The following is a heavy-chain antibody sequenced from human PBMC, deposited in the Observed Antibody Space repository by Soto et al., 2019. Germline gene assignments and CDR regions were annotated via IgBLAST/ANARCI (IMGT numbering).Heavy chain of an antibody. J-gene: IGHJ1*01. V-gene: IGHV3-11*01. CDR2: ISSSGGGT. Sequence: QVPPVESGGGLVKPGGSLRLSCVVSAFTFSDYYMSWVRQAPEKGLECISYISSSGGGTYYADSVKGRFTISRDNAKNSLYLQMDSLRADDTAVYYCVRGHQYFHYWGQGTLVTVSS. CDR1: AFTFSDYY. CDR3: VRGHQYFHY.